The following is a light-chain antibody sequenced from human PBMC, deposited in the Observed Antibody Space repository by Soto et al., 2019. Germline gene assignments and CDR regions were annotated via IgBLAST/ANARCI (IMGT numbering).Light chain of an antibody. CDR3: QQYNSYSRT. CDR1: QSISSW. Sequence: DIQMTQSPSTLSASVGDRVTITCRASQSISSWLAWYQQKPGKAPKLLIYDASSLESGGPSRFSGSGSGTEFTLTISSLQPDDFATYYCQQYNSYSRTVGQGTKVEIK. CDR2: DAS. J-gene: IGKJ1*01. V-gene: IGKV1-5*01.